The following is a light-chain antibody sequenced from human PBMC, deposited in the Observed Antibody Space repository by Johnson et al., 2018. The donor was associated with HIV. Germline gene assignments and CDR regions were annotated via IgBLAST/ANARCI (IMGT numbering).Light chain of an antibody. CDR2: DTN. Sequence: QSVLTQPPSVSAAPGQKINISCSGSTSNIGSNYVSWYQQLPGTAPKLLIYDTNKRPSGIPDRFSGSKSGTSATLGITGLQAGDEADYYCGTWDGTLSGVFGTGTKGTVL. CDR3: GTWDGTLSGV. CDR1: TSNIGSNY. J-gene: IGLJ1*01. V-gene: IGLV1-51*01.